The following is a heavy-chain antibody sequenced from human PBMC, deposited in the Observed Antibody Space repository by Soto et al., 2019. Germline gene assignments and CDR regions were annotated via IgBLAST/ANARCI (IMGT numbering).Heavy chain of an antibody. Sequence: GGSLRLSCTASGFNFRSYAMSWVRQAPGKGLECVSAISSNGGSTYYADSAKGRFTISRDNSKNTLYLQMSSLRAEDTAVYYCVKNSYGDSGFDYWGQGTLVTAPQ. CDR2: ISSNGGST. CDR3: VKNSYGDSGFDY. D-gene: IGHD4-17*01. CDR1: GFNFRSYA. J-gene: IGHJ4*02. V-gene: IGHV3-64D*08.